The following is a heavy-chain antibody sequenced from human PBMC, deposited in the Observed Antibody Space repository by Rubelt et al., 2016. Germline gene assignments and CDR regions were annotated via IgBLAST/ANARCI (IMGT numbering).Heavy chain of an antibody. D-gene: IGHD6-19*01. CDR2: INHSGST. Sequence: QVQLQESGPGLVKPSQTLSLTCTVSGGSISSGGYYWSWIRQHPGKGLEWIGEINHSGSTNYNPSLKSRVTISVDTSKNQVSLKLSSVTAADTAVYYCARGGAVAGVGYWGQGTLVTVSS. CDR3: ARGGAVAGVGY. J-gene: IGHJ4*02. CDR1: GGSISSGGYY. V-gene: IGHV4-31*03.